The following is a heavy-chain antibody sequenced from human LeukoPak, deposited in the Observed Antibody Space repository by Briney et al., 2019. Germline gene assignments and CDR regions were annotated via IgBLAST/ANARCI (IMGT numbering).Heavy chain of an antibody. V-gene: IGHV3-23*01. Sequence: GGSLRLSRVASGFTYSSYAMSWVRQAPGKGLEWVSGISVAGTTYYADSLEGRFTISRDNPKNTLYPQMNSLRAVDTAVYYCAGRSVVQNHGASDYWGQGTLVTVSS. CDR2: ISVAGTT. CDR3: AGRSVVQNHGASDY. J-gene: IGHJ4*02. D-gene: IGHD1-1*01. CDR1: GFTYSSYA.